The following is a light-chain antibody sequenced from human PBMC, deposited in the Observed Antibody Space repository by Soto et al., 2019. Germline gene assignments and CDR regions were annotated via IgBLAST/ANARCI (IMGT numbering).Light chain of an antibody. CDR2: GVS. CDR3: QLYGSSPWT. V-gene: IGKV3-20*01. CDR1: QSVSNTY. Sequence: EIVLTQSPGTLSLSPGERATLSCRASQSVSNTYVAWYQQEPGQAPRLLIHGVSIRATGIPDRFSGSGSGTDFTLTISRLEPEDCAVYYCQLYGSSPWTFGQGTKVEIK. J-gene: IGKJ1*01.